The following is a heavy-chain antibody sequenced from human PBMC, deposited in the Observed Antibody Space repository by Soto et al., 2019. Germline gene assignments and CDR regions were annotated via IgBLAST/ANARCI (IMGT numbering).Heavy chain of an antibody. Sequence: GASVKVSCKASGYSFTNNDVTWVRQATGQGLEWMGWMNPGSGDTGYAQKFQGRVTMTRDISIATAYMGLSSLRSDDTAIYYCARMATFGSLNWFVPWGQGTLVTVSS. V-gene: IGHV1-8*01. CDR1: GYSFTNND. J-gene: IGHJ5*02. D-gene: IGHD3-16*01. CDR3: ARMATFGSLNWFVP. CDR2: MNPGSGDT.